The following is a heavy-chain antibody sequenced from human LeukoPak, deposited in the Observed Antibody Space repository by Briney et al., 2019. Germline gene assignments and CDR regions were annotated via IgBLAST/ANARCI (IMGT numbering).Heavy chain of an antibody. CDR3: ARIRCSHSDNTCYNY. CDR2: VTHRGVT. J-gene: IGHJ4*02. D-gene: IGHD1-26*01. Sequence: KPSETLSLTCAVYGGSFSGYYWTWIRQSPGKGLEWIGEVTHRGVTHYSPSLRSRVTISADTSENQLSLRLTSVTAADTAVYYCARIRCSHSDNTCYNYWGQGTLVTVSS. CDR1: GGSFSGYY. V-gene: IGHV4-34*01.